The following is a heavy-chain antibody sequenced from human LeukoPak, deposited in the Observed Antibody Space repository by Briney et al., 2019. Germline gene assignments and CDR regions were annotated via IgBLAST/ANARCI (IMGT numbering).Heavy chain of an antibody. CDR2: IIPILGIA. J-gene: IGHJ4*02. Sequence: SVKVSCKASGGTFSSYAISWVRQAPGQGLEWMGRIIPILGIANYAQKFQGRVTITADKSTSTAYMELSSLRSEDTAVYYCAREPSPRERKVATYFDYWGQGTLSPSPQ. CDR1: GGTFSSYA. D-gene: IGHD5-12*01. V-gene: IGHV1-69*04. CDR3: AREPSPRERKVATYFDY.